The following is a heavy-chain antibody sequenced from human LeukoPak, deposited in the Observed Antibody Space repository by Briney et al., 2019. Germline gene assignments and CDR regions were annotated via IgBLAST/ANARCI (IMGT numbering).Heavy chain of an antibody. CDR1: GYSFTSYW. D-gene: IGHD3-10*01. J-gene: IGHJ6*02. CDR2: IYPGDSDT. V-gene: IGHV5-51*01. Sequence: GESLKISCKGSGYSFTSYWIGWVRQMPGKGLEWMGIIYPGDSDTRYSPSFQGQVTISADKSISTAYLQWSSLKASDTAMYYCASSTSGSLYYYYYGMDVWGQGTTVTVSS. CDR3: ASSTSGSLYYYYYGMDV.